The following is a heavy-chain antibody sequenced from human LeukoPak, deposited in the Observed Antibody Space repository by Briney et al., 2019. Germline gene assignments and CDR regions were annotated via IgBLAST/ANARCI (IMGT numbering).Heavy chain of an antibody. V-gene: IGHV1-69*04. D-gene: IGHD3-22*01. Sequence: SVKVSCKASGGTFSSYAISWVRQAPGQGLEWMGRIIPILGIANYAQKFQGRVTITADKSTSTAYMELSSLRSDDTAIYYCVRDQRFYYDSSDFRPLDSWGQGTLVTVSP. J-gene: IGHJ1*01. CDR3: VRDQRFYYDSSDFRPLDS. CDR2: IIPILGIA. CDR1: GGTFSSYA.